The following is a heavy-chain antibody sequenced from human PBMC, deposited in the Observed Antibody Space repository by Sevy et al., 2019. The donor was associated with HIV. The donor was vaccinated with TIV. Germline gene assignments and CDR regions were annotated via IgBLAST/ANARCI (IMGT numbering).Heavy chain of an antibody. CDR3: ATRGYSSSWHYYYYGMDV. V-gene: IGHV1-24*01. CDR2: FDPEDGET. J-gene: IGHJ6*02. CDR1: GYTLTELS. D-gene: IGHD6-13*01. Sequence: ASVTVSCKVSGYTLTELSMHWVRQAPGKGLEWMGGFDPEDGETIYAQKFQGRVTMTEDTSTDTAYMELSSLRSEDTAVYYCATRGYSSSWHYYYYGMDVWGQGTTVTVSS.